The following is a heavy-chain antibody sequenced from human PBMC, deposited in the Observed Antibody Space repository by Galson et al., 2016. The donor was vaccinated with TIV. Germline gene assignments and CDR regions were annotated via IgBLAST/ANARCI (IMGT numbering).Heavy chain of an antibody. D-gene: IGHD3-10*01. J-gene: IGHJ4*02. CDR3: ARIPTIWKSYIYIGSH. CDR1: GYRFSSYW. CDR2: IFPDDSGT. Sequence: QSGAEVKKPGESLKISCKGSGYRFSSYWIGWVRQRPGKGLEWLGIIFPDDSGTRYSPSLEGQVTFSADKSIRTAYLQWSSLKASDTAIYYCARIPTIWKSYIYIGSHWGQGTLVTTSS. V-gene: IGHV5-51*01.